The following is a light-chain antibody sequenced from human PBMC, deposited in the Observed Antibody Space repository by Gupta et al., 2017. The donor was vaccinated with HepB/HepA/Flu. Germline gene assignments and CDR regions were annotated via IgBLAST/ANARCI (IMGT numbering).Light chain of an antibody. J-gene: IGLJ2*01. CDR3: QAWDSSTAV. V-gene: IGLV3-1*01. CDR1: QLGDKY. CDR2: QDS. Sequence: SYDLTQPPSVSVPPGQTASITCSGDQLGDKYACWYQQKPGQSPVLVIYQDSKRPSGIPERFSGSNSGNTATLTISGTQAMDEDYYYCQAWDSSTAVFGGGTKLTV.